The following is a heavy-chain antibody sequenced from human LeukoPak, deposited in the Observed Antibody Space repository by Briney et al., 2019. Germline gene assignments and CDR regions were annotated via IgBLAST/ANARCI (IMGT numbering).Heavy chain of an antibody. D-gene: IGHD3-10*01. J-gene: IGHJ3*02. CDR2: INSDGSST. V-gene: IGHV3-74*01. CDR1: GFTFRSYW. Sequence: QPGGSLRLSCAPSGFTFRSYWMHWVRQAPGKGLVWVSRINSDGSSTSYADSVKGRFTISRDNAKNTLYLQMNSLRAEDTAVYHCARDRGGSAFDIWGQGTMVTVSS. CDR3: ARDRGGSAFDI.